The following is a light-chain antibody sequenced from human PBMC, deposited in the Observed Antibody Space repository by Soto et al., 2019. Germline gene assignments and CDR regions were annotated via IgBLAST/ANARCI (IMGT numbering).Light chain of an antibody. J-gene: IGKJ2*01. CDR3: MQALQTPYT. CDR1: QSLLHSNGNNY. CDR2: LGS. V-gene: IGKV2-28*01. Sequence: DTVMTQSPLSLPVTPGEPASISCRSSQSLLHSNGNNYLAWYLQKPGQSPQLLIYLGSNRASGVPDRFSGSGSGTDFTLKISRVEAEDVGVYYCMQALQTPYTFGQGTKLEIK.